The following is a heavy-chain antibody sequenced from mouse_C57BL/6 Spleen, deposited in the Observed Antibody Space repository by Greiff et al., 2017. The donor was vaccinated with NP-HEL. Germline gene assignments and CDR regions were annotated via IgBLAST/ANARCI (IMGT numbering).Heavy chain of an antibody. Sequence: QVQLQQPGTELVKPGASVKLSCKASGYTFTSYWMHWVKQRPGQGLEWIGNINPSNGGTNYNEKFKSKATLTVDKSYSTAYMQLSSLTSEDYAVYYGARGEQGGSWFAYWGQGTLVTVSA. D-gene: IGHD3-1*01. CDR1: GYTFTSYW. V-gene: IGHV1-53*01. CDR2: INPSNGGT. J-gene: IGHJ3*01. CDR3: ARGEQGGSWFAY.